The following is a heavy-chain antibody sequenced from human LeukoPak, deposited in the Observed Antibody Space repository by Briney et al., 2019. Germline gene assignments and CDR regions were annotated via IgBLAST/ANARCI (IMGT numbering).Heavy chain of an antibody. D-gene: IGHD6-19*01. V-gene: IGHV1-69*13. Sequence: SVKVSCKASGGTSSSYAISWVRQAPGQGLEWMGGIIPIFGTANYAQKFQGRVTITADESTSTAYMELSSLRSEDTAVYYCATIAVAGIHYFDYWGQGTLVTVSS. CDR3: ATIAVAGIHYFDY. J-gene: IGHJ4*02. CDR2: IIPIFGTA. CDR1: GGTSSSYA.